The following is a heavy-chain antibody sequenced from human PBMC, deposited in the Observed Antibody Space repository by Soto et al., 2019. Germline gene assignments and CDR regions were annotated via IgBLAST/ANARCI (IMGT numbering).Heavy chain of an antibody. CDR1: VVPFSSYE. J-gene: IGHJ6*02. D-gene: IGHD3-22*01. CDR3: ARDRGIVVVTAYYYYGMDV. Sequence: PGGSLTLSCASSVVPFSSYEMNWVRPAPGKGLEWVSYISSSGSTIYYADSVKGRFTISRDNAKNSLYLQMNSLRAEDTAVYYCARDRGIVVVTAYYYYGMDVWGQGTTVTVSS. CDR2: ISSSGSTI. V-gene: IGHV3-48*03.